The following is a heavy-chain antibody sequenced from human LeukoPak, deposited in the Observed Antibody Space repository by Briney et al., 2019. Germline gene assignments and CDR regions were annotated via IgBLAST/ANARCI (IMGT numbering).Heavy chain of an antibody. V-gene: IGHV1-18*01. J-gene: IGHJ5*02. CDR3: ARELARPWAGGAATGVVWFDP. Sequence: GASVKVSCKASGYTFRSYSINWVRQAPGQGLEWVGWVSPYSGNTKYAQSVQGRVTMTTDTSTSTAYMELRSLRSDDTALFYCARELARPWAGGAATGVVWFDPWGKGTMVTVSS. CDR1: GYTFRSYS. D-gene: IGHD1-26*01. CDR2: VSPYSGNT.